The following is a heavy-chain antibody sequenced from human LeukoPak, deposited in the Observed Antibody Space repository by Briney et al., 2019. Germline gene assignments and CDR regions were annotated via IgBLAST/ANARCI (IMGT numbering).Heavy chain of an antibody. CDR1: GGSISSYY. Sequence: SSETLSLTCTVSGGSISSYYWSRIRQPPGKGLERIGYIYHTGSTYHNPYLKSRVTISIDTSKNQFSLKLTFVTAADTAVYYCARGESYYDSSGYYPEVHFDSWGQGTLVTVSS. J-gene: IGHJ4*02. V-gene: IGHV4-59*01. CDR2: IYHTGST. D-gene: IGHD3-22*01. CDR3: ARGESYYDSSGYYPEVHFDS.